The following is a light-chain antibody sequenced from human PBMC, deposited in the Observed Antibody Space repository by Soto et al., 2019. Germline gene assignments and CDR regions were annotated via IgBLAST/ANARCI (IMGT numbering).Light chain of an antibody. CDR3: LQDYNYPRT. Sequence: DIQLSQSPSFLSASVGDRVTITRRASQGIASYLAWYQQKPGKAPKLLIYHASNLQSGVPSRFSGSGSGTEFTLTISSLQPDDFATYYCLQDYNYPRTFGQGTKVDIK. V-gene: IGKV1-9*01. J-gene: IGKJ1*01. CDR1: QGIASY. CDR2: HAS.